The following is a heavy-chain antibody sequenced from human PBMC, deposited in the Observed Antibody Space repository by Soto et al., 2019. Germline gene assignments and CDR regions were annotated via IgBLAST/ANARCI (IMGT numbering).Heavy chain of an antibody. CDR1: VGSISSYY. CDR3: ARYPYYYDSSGYKYYYYYYGMDV. V-gene: IGHV4-59*01. Sequence: SETLSFTCTVSVGSISSYYWIWIRQPPGKGLEWIGYIYYSGSTNYNPSLKSRVTISVDTSKNQFPLKLSSVTAADTAVYYCARYPYYYDSSGYKYYYYYYGMDVWGQGTTVTVSS. D-gene: IGHD3-22*01. J-gene: IGHJ6*02. CDR2: IYYSGST.